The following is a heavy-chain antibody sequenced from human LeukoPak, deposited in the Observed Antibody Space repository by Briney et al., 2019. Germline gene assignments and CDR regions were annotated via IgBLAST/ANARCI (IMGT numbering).Heavy chain of an antibody. CDR1: GFTFSNAW. D-gene: IGHD3-10*01. Sequence: GGSLRLSCAASGFTFSNAWMSWVRQAPGKGLEWVGRIKSKTDGGTTDYAAPVKGRFTISRDDSKNTLYLQMNSLKTEDTAVYYCTTERGTTQISMVRGVIIKGYSYWGQGTLVTVSS. J-gene: IGHJ4*02. V-gene: IGHV3-15*01. CDR2: IKSKTDGGTT. CDR3: TTERGTTQISMVRGVIIKGYSY.